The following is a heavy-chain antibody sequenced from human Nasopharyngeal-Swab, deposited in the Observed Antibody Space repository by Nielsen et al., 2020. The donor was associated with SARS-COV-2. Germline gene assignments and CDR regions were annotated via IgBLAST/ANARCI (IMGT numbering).Heavy chain of an antibody. CDR3: ARHANYDYVWGSYRPHDAFDI. D-gene: IGHD3-16*02. J-gene: IGHJ3*02. Sequence: SETLSLTCTVSGGSMSNFHWSWIRLSPGKGLEWIGYVYDSGSTKYNPSLNSRVTISVDTSKNQFSLKLSSVTAADTAVYYCARHANYDYVWGSYRPHDAFDIWGQGTMVTVSS. CDR1: GGSMSNFH. V-gene: IGHV4-59*08. CDR2: VYDSGST.